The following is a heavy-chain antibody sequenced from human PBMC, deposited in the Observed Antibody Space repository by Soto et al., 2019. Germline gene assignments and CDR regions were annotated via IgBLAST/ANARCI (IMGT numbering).Heavy chain of an antibody. CDR1: GFTFSSYA. CDR2: VSYDGSNK. Sequence: GGSLRLSCAASGFTFSSYAMHWVRQAPGKGLEWVAVVSYDGSNKYYADSVKGRITISRDNSKNTLYLQMNSLRAEDTAVYYRARDPQKPTVYLYFAYWGQGTLVTVSS. J-gene: IGHJ4*02. CDR3: ARDPQKPTVYLYFAY. V-gene: IGHV3-30*04. D-gene: IGHD4-4*01.